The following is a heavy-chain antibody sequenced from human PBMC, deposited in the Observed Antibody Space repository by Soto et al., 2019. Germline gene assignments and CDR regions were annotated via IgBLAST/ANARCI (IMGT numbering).Heavy chain of an antibody. V-gene: IGHV4-30-2*01. CDR2: IYHSGST. D-gene: IGHD4-4*01. Sequence: QLQLQESGSGLVKPSQTLSLTCAVSGGSISSGGYSWSWIRQPPGKGLEWIGYIYHSGSTYYNPSLESRGTISVDRAKNQFSLKLSSVTAAVTAVYYCSRLDTVTTTWYFDLWGRGTLVTVSS. J-gene: IGHJ2*01. CDR3: SRLDTVTTTWYFDL. CDR1: GGSISSGGYS.